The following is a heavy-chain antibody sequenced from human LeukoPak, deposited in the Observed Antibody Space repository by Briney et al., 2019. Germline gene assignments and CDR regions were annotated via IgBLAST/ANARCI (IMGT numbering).Heavy chain of an antibody. CDR3: AKARWFLADYYYYYMDV. CDR1: GFTFSSYA. D-gene: IGHD3-22*01. Sequence: GGSLRLSCAASGFTFSSYAMNWVRQAPGKGLEWVSAISGSGISTYYADSVKGRFTISRDNSQDTLYLQMNGLTAEDTAVYYCAKARWFLADYYYYYMDVWGKGTTVTVSS. V-gene: IGHV3-23*01. CDR2: ISGSGIST. J-gene: IGHJ6*03.